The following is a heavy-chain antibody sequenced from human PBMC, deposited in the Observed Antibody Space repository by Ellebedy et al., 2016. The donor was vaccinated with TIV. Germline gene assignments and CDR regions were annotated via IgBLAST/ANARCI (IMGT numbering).Heavy chain of an antibody. D-gene: IGHD6-13*01. CDR1: GGPTSSYY. J-gene: IGHJ4*02. V-gene: IGHV4-59*12. Sequence: MPSETLSPTCTAPGGPTSSYYWSWIRQLPGKGLAWLGYIYYSGSTNYNPSLKSRVTLSVDTSKHQFSLKLSSGTAADTAVYYCARGIRIAAAGEDYWGQGTLVTDSS. CDR3: ARGIRIAAAGEDY. CDR2: IYYSGST.